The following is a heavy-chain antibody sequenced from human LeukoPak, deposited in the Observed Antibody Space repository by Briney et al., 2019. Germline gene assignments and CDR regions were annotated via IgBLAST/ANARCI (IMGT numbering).Heavy chain of an antibody. Sequence: GGSLRLSCAASGFTFSSYEMNWVRQGPGKGLEWVGRIKSNADGGTTDYAAPVKGRFSISRDDSNSTLFLLLNSLRTEDTAVYYCTTGGGGTYSSDYWGQGILVTVSS. V-gene: IGHV3-15*01. CDR1: GFTFSSYE. CDR2: IKSNADGGTT. J-gene: IGHJ4*02. CDR3: TTGGGGTYSSDY. D-gene: IGHD3-16*01.